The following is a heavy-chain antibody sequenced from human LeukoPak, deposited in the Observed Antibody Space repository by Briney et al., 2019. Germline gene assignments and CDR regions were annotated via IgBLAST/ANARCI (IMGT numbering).Heavy chain of an antibody. D-gene: IGHD3-22*01. Sequence: PGGSLRLSCAASGFTFSDYYMSWIRQAPGKGLEWVSYISSSGSTIYYADSVKGRFTISRDNAKNLLYLQMNSLRAEDTAVYYCARDTYYDSSGYCHYWGQGTLVTVSS. CDR1: GFTFSDYY. CDR3: ARDTYYDSSGYCHY. V-gene: IGHV3-11*04. J-gene: IGHJ4*02. CDR2: ISSSGSTI.